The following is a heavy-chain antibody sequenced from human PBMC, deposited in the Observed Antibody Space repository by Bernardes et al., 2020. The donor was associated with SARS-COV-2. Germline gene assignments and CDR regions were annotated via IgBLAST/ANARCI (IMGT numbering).Heavy chain of an antibody. CDR3: VRDLFSWSADDY. V-gene: IGHV3-23*01. D-gene: IGHD1-26*01. Sequence: GGSLRLSCAASGFSLSNYALHWVRQAPGKGLEWVSGVGNDGNTAYTAAVGGRFSISRDTTKNILYLQRNSMRGEDTAVYFCVRDLFSWSADDYWGQGTLVNFSS. CDR2: VGNDGNT. CDR1: GFSLSNYA. J-gene: IGHJ4*02.